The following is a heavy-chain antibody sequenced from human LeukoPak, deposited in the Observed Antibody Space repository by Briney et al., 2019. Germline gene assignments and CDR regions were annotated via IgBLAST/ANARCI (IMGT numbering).Heavy chain of an antibody. V-gene: IGHV4-61*02. CDR3: ARDPVAVAGRFDY. D-gene: IGHD6-19*01. CDR1: GGSISSGSYY. Sequence: SQTLSLTCTVSGGSISSGSYYWSWIRQPGGKGLEWIGRIYTSGSTNYNPSLKSRVTISVDTSKNQFSLKLSSVTAADTAEHYCARDPVAVAGRFDYWGQGTLVTVSS. J-gene: IGHJ4*02. CDR2: IYTSGST.